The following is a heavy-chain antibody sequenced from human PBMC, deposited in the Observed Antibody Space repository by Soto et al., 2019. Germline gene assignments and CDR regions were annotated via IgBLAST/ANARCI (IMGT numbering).Heavy chain of an antibody. CDR3: ARDRGAVVGQYFDY. Sequence: GGSLGLSCAASGFTFSAYYMSWIRQAPGKGLEWISYISSSGDTGNYADSVKGRFTVSRDNAKNSLYLQMNSLRAEDTAVYYCARDRGAVVGQYFDYWGQGTLVTVSS. CDR1: GFTFSAYY. D-gene: IGHD6-19*01. V-gene: IGHV3-11*01. CDR2: ISSSGDTG. J-gene: IGHJ4*02.